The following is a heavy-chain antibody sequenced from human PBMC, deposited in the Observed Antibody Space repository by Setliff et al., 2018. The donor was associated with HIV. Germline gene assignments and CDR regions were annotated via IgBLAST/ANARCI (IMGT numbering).Heavy chain of an antibody. Sequence: ASVKVSCKASGYTVFEYYMFWLRQAPGQGLEWMGWINPYNGATKSAHKFQGRVTGTSDTSITTTYMDLTRLTSDDTAIYYCARAPIYCGGDCYLFDYWGQGTLVTVSS. D-gene: IGHD2-21*02. J-gene: IGHJ4*02. V-gene: IGHV1-2*01. CDR2: INPYNGAT. CDR3: ARAPIYCGGDCYLFDY. CDR1: GYTVFEYY.